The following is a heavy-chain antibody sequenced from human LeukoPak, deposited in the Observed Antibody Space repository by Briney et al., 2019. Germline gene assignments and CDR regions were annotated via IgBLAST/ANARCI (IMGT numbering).Heavy chain of an antibody. CDR3: ARLAYYDFWSGRRDYYYYMDV. Sequence: PGGSLRLSCAASGFTFSSYAMSWVRQAPGKGLEWVSSISSSSYIYYADSVKGRFTISRDNAKNSLYLQMNSLRAEDTAVYYCARLAYYDFWSGRRDYYYYMDVWGKGTTVTVSS. V-gene: IGHV3-21*01. J-gene: IGHJ6*03. CDR1: GFTFSSYA. D-gene: IGHD3-3*01. CDR2: ISSSSYI.